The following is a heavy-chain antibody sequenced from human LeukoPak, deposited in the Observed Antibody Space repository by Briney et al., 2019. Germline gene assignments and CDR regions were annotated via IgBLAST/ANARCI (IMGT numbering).Heavy chain of an antibody. D-gene: IGHD6-6*01. Sequence: ASVKVSCKASGYTFTSYDINWVRQATGQGLEWMGWMNPNSGNTGYAQKFQGRVTMTRNTSISTAYMELSSLRSEDTAVYYCARGLVHWDNYYYNYMDVWGKGTTVTVSS. V-gene: IGHV1-8*01. CDR3: ARGLVHWDNYYYNYMDV. CDR1: GYTFTSYD. CDR2: MNPNSGNT. J-gene: IGHJ6*03.